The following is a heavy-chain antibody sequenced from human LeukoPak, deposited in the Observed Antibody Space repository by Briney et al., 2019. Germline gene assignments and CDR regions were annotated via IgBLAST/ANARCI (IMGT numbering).Heavy chain of an antibody. V-gene: IGHV3-21*01. CDR3: AKDLGLGAFMDV. CDR2: ISSSSSYI. Sequence: GGSLRLSCAASGFTFSSYSMNWVRQAPGKGLEWVSSISSSSSYIYYADSVKGRFTISRDNAKNSLYLQMNSLRAEDTAVYYCAKDLGLGAFMDVWGKGTTVTVSS. D-gene: IGHD1-26*01. J-gene: IGHJ6*03. CDR1: GFTFSSYS.